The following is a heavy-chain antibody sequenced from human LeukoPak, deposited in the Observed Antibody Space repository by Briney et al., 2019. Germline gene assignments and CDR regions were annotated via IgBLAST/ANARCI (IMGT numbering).Heavy chain of an antibody. CDR3: ARATVTPLSDY. Sequence: PGGSLRLSCAASAFTFSGYTMNWVRQAPGKGLEWVSSISSGSSYIYYADSVKGRFTISRDIAKNSLYLQMNSLRAEDTAVYYCARATVTPLSDYWGQGTLVTVSS. D-gene: IGHD4-17*01. J-gene: IGHJ4*02. V-gene: IGHV3-21*01. CDR2: ISSGSSYI. CDR1: AFTFSGYT.